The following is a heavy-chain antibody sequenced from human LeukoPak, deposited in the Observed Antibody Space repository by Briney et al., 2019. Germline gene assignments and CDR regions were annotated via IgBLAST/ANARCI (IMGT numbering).Heavy chain of an antibody. CDR1: GFTFSSYS. J-gene: IGHJ4*02. D-gene: IGHD6-13*01. CDR2: ISSSSSYI. CDR3: ARADGSFTTPFDY. V-gene: IGHV3-21*01. Sequence: GGSPRLSCAASGFTFSSYSMNWVRQAPGQGVQWVSSISSSSSYIYYADSVKGRFTISRDNAKNSLYLQMNSLRAEDTAVYYCARADGSFTTPFDYWGQGTLVTVSS.